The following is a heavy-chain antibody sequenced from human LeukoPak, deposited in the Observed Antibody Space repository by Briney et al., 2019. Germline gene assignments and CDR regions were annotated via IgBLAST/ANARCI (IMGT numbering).Heavy chain of an antibody. CDR2: INHSGST. V-gene: IGHV4-34*01. CDR3: ARDLFYGSGRRQVFDY. D-gene: IGHD3-10*01. J-gene: IGHJ4*02. CDR1: GGSFSGYY. Sequence: SETLSLTCAVYGGSFSGYYWSWIRQPPGKGLEWIGEINHSGSTNYNPSLKSRVTISVDTSKNQFSLKLSSVTAADTAVYYCARDLFYGSGRRQVFDYWGQGTLVTVSS.